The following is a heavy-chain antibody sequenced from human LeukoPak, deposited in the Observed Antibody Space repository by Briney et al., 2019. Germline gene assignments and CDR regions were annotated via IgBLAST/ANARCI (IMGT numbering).Heavy chain of an antibody. Sequence: GASVKVSCKASGYTFTGYYMHWVRQAAGQGLEWMGWINPNSGGTNYAQKFQGRVTMTRDTSISTAYMELSRLRSDDTAVYYCARGPRYCSSTSCSEFDYWGQGTLVTVSS. V-gene: IGHV1-2*02. CDR2: INPNSGGT. D-gene: IGHD2-2*01. CDR1: GYTFTGYY. J-gene: IGHJ4*02. CDR3: ARGPRYCSSTSCSEFDY.